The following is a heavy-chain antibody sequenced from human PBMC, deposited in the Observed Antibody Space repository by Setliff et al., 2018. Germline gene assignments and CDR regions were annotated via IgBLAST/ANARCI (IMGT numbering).Heavy chain of an antibody. J-gene: IGHJ3*02. CDR1: GFTFSIYS. D-gene: IGHD3-16*01. CDR3: ALFGDRDTFPI. CDR2: INWDGRTT. Sequence: GGSLRLSCAASGFTFSIYSMSWVRQAPGKGLEWVSTINWDGRTTGYTDSVKGRFTISRDNAKNSLYLQMNSLRAEDTALYYCALFGDRDTFPIWGQGTMVTVSS. V-gene: IGHV3-20*04.